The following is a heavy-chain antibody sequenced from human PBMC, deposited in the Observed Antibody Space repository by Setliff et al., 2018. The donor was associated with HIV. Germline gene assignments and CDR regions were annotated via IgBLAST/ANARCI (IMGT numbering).Heavy chain of an antibody. J-gene: IGHJ3*02. CDR2: ISYDGSDI. CDR1: GFSFNNYV. V-gene: IGHV3-30*04. Sequence: PGGSLRLSCAASGFSFNNYVMHWVRHAPGKGLEWVAVISYDGSDIYYADSVKGRFTISRENSKNTLYLQMNSLRPEDTAVYYCARAFGYYDFWSGYSGDEFDIWGQGTTVTVSS. CDR3: ARAFGYYDFWSGYSGDEFDI. D-gene: IGHD3-3*01.